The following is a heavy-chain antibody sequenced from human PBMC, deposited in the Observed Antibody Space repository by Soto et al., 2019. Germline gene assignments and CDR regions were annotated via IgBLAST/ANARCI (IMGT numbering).Heavy chain of an antibody. CDR1: GGSITSISW. J-gene: IGHJ4*02. D-gene: IGHD6-19*01. CDR2: IYHSGST. CDR3: ARDPGRAVALD. Sequence: PSDTPSLTCAVSGGSITSISWWSWVRQSPGKGLEWIGEIYHSGSTNYNPSLKSRVSISVDTSKNQFSLEINSVTAADTAIYYCARDPGRAVALDWGEGTLVTVS. V-gene: IGHV4-4*02.